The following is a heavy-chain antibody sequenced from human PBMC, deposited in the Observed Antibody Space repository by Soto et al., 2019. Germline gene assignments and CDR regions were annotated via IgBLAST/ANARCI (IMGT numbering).Heavy chain of an antibody. CDR3: ARFGSSWYKYYYYGMDV. D-gene: IGHD6-13*01. CDR1: GYTFTSYD. CDR2: MNPNSGNT. J-gene: IGHJ6*02. V-gene: IGHV1-8*01. Sequence: ASVKVSCKASGYTFTSYDINWLRESTGQGLEWMGWMNPNSGNTGYAQKFQGRVTMTRNTSISTAYMELSSLRSEDTAVYYCARFGSSWYKYYYYGMDVWGQGTTVTVSS.